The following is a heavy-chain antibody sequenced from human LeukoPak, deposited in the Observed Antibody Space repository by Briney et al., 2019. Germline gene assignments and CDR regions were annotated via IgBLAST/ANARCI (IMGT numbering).Heavy chain of an antibody. V-gene: IGHV1-69*02. CDR2: IIPILGIA. CDR1: GGTFSSYT. J-gene: IGHJ4*02. D-gene: IGHD1-26*01. Sequence: ASVKVSCKASGGTFSSYTISWVRQAPGQGLEWMGRIIPILGIANYAQKFQGRVTITADKSTSTAYMELSSLRSEDTAVYYCARAVGATMPHFDYWGQGTLVTVSS. CDR3: ARAVGATMPHFDY.